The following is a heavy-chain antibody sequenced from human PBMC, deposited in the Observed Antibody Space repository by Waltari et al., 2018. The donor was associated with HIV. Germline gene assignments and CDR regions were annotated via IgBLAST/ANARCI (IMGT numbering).Heavy chain of an antibody. CDR3: ARDGAAWDYYGMDV. CDR2: IIPIFGTA. J-gene: IGHJ6*02. V-gene: IGHV1-69*01. D-gene: IGHD6-13*01. Sequence: WVRQAPGQGLEWMGGIIPIFGTANYAQKFQGRVTITADESTSTAYMELSSLRSEDTAVYYCARDGAAWDYYGMDVWGQGTTVTVSS.